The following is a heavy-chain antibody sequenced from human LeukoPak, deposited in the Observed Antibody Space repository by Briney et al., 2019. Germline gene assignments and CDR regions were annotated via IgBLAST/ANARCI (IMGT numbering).Heavy chain of an antibody. CDR2: TYTSGST. J-gene: IGHJ5*02. D-gene: IGHD3-3*01. CDR1: GGSISSGSYY. V-gene: IGHV4-61*02. Sequence: SSETLSLTCTVSGGSISSGSYYWSWIRQPAGKGLEWIGRTYTSGSTNYNPSLKSRVTISVDTSKNQFSLKLSSVTAADTAVYYCASTYYDFWTGGSWFDPWGQGTLVTVSS. CDR3: ASTYYDFWTGGSWFDP.